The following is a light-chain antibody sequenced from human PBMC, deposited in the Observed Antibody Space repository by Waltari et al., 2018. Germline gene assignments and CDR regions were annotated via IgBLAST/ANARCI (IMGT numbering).Light chain of an antibody. V-gene: IGLV1-36*01. Sequence: QSALTQEASVSGTVGQKVTLSCTGNSDNVGSYAVGWYQQISHGAPKTVMFANALPAGIPDRFSGSKSGTTASLTISGLQPDDEADYYCSTWDYSLSAQVFGGGTKLTVL. CDR2: ANA. J-gene: IGLJ2*01. CDR3: STWDYSLSAQV. CDR1: SDNVGSYA.